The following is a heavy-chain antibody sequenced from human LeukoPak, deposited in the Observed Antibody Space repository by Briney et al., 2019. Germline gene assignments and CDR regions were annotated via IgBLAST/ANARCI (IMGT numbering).Heavy chain of an antibody. Sequence: ASVKVSCKSSGYTFTSFDINWVRQATGQGLEWMGWMNPHSGSTGYAQKFQGRVTMTRDTSTSTVYMELSSLRSDDTAVYYCARTRYCSSTSCPDFDYWGQGTLVTVSS. J-gene: IGHJ4*02. CDR2: MNPHSGST. D-gene: IGHD2-2*01. V-gene: IGHV1-8*01. CDR3: ARTRYCSSTSCPDFDY. CDR1: GYTFTSFD.